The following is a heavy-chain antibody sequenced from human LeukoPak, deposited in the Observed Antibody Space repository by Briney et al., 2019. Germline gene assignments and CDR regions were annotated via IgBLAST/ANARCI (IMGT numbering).Heavy chain of an antibody. CDR1: GGSISSYY. CDR2: IYYSGST. Sequence: SETLSLTCTVSGGSISSYYWSWIRQPPGKGLEWIGYIYYSGSTNYNPSLKSRVTISVDTSKSQFSLKLSSVTAADTAVYYCARRHILSDAFDIWGQGTMVTVPS. V-gene: IGHV4-59*08. J-gene: IGHJ3*02. CDR3: ARRHILSDAFDI. D-gene: IGHD3-10*01.